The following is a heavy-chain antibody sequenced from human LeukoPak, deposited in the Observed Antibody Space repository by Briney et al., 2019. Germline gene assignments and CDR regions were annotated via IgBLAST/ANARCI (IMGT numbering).Heavy chain of an antibody. CDR3: ARLTGGYCSGGSCYTFGYMDV. V-gene: IGHV3-7*03. J-gene: IGHJ6*03. D-gene: IGHD2-15*01. CDR1: GFTFNNYW. Sequence: PGGSLRLSCAASGFTFNNYWMSWVRQAPGKGLEWVANIKQDGSEKYYVDSVKGRFTISRDNAKNSLYLQMNSLRAEDTALYYCARLTGGYCSGGSCYTFGYMDVWGKGTTVTVSS. CDR2: IKQDGSEK.